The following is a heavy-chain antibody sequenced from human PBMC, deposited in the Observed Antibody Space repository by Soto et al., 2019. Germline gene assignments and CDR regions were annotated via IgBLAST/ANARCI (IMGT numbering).Heavy chain of an antibody. Sequence: ASVKVSCKASGYTFTGYYMHWVRQAPGQGLEWMGWINPNSGGTNYAQKFQGWVTMTRDTSISTAYMELSRLRSDDTAVYYCARDLSPLYSSSSYYYYYGMDVWGQGTTVTVSS. CDR3: ARDLSPLYSSSSYYYYYGMDV. CDR1: GYTFTGYY. D-gene: IGHD6-6*01. J-gene: IGHJ6*02. CDR2: INPNSGGT. V-gene: IGHV1-2*04.